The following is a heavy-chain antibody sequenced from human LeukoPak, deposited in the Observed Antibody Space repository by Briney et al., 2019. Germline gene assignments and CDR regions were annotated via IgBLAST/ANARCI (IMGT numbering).Heavy chain of an antibody. J-gene: IGHJ5*02. D-gene: IGHD5-18*01. CDR2: INHSGST. CDR1: GGSFSGYY. CDR3: ARGSGYSYGRLNWFDP. V-gene: IGHV4-34*01. Sequence: SETLSLTCAVYGGSFSGYYWSWIRQPPGKGLEWIGEINHSGSTNYNPSLKSRVTTSVDTSKNQFSLKLSSVTAADTAVYYCARGSGYSYGRLNWFDPWAREPWSPSPQ.